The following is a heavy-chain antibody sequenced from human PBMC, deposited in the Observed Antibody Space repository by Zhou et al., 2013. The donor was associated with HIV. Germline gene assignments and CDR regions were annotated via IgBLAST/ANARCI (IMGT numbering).Heavy chain of an antibody. CDR3: ARGPSGLRYFDWLFDY. CDR1: GYTFTSYY. V-gene: IGHV1-46*01. J-gene: IGHJ4*02. D-gene: IGHD3-9*01. Sequence: QVQLVQSGAEVKKPGASVKVSCKASGYTFTSYYMHWVRQAPGQGLEWMGIINPSGGSTSYAQKFQGRVTMTRDTSTSTVYMELSSLRSEDTAVYYCARGPSGLRYFDWLFDYWGQGTLVTVSS. CDR2: INPSGGST.